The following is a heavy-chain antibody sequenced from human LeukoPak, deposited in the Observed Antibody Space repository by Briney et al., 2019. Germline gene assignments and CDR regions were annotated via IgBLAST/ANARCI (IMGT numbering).Heavy chain of an antibody. V-gene: IGHV3-23*01. CDR2: ISAGGEST. D-gene: IGHD3-10*02. J-gene: IGHJ4*02. CDR3: AKDLHGDYVRWGDY. Sequence: ETLSLTCTVSGYSISSGYNWGWIRQPPGKGLEWVSSISAGGESTWHADSVKGRFTISRDNSKNTLYLQMDSLRAEDTAVYYCAKDLHGDYVRWGDYWGQGTLVTVSS. CDR1: GYSISSGY.